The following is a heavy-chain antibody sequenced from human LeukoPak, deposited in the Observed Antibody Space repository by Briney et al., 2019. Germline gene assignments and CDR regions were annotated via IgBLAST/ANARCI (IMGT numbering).Heavy chain of an antibody. CDR1: GGSISSYY. Sequence: SETLSLTSTVSGGSISSYYWSWIRQPAGKGLEWIGRIYTSGSTNYNPSLKSRVTMSVDTSKNQFSLKLSSVTAADTAVYYCARDSGRYYYDSSGYGGYAFDIWGQGTMVTVSS. V-gene: IGHV4-4*07. CDR2: IYTSGST. J-gene: IGHJ3*02. CDR3: ARDSGRYYYDSSGYGGYAFDI. D-gene: IGHD3-22*01.